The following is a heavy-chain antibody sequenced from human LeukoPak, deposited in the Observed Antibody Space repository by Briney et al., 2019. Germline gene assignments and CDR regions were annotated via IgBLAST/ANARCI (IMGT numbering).Heavy chain of an antibody. CDR3: ARAGGITVTAVD. J-gene: IGHJ4*02. CDR1: GFTFSSYW. Sequence: GGSLRLSCAASGFTFSSYWMHWVRQAPGKGLMWVSRINSDGSSTSYADSVKGRFTISRDNAKNTLYLQMNSLRAEDTAVYYCARAGGITVTAVDWGQGTLVTVSS. CDR2: INSDGSST. V-gene: IGHV3-74*01. D-gene: IGHD4-17*01.